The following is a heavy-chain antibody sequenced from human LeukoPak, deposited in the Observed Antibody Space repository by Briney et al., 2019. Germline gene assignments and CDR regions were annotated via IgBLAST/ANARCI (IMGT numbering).Heavy chain of an antibody. CDR3: ARAMFGLLWFGESRDDAFDI. D-gene: IGHD3-10*01. V-gene: IGHV3-21*01. CDR1: GFTFSSYS. CDR2: ISSSSSYI. J-gene: IGHJ3*02. Sequence: PGGSLRLSCAASGFTFSSYSMNWVRQAPGKGLEWVSSISSSSSYIYYADPVKGRFTISRDNAKNSLYLQMNSLRAEDTAVYYCARAMFGLLWFGESRDDAFDIWGQGTMVTVSS.